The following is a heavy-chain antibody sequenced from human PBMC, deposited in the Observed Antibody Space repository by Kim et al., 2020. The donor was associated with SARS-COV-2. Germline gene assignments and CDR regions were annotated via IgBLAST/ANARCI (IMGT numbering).Heavy chain of an antibody. V-gene: IGHV3-7*03. CDR1: GFTFRTYW. D-gene: IGHD2-21*02. CDR3: ARVITLVTYGMDV. CDR2: IKEDESEK. Sequence: GGSLRLSCVASGFTFRTYWMSWVRQPPGKGLEWVANIKEDESEKYYVDSVKGRFTVSRDNAKNSLYLQMNSLRAEDTAVYYCARVITLVTYGMDVWGQGTTVTVSS. J-gene: IGHJ6*02.